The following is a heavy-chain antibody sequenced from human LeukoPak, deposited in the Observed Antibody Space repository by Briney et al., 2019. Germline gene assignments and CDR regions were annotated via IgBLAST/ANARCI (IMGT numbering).Heavy chain of an antibody. V-gene: IGHV4-59*01. CDR1: GGSISSYY. Sequence: SETLSLTCTVSGGSISSYYWSWIRQPPGKGLEWIGYIYYSGSTNYNPSLKSRVTISVDTSKNQFSLKLSSVTAAGTAVYYCARHRAKEAFDIWGQGTMVTVSS. J-gene: IGHJ3*02. CDR3: ARHRAKEAFDI. CDR2: IYYSGST.